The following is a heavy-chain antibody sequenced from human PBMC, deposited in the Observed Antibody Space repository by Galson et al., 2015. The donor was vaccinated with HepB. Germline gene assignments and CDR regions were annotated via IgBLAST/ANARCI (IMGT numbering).Heavy chain of an antibody. D-gene: IGHD3-10*01. J-gene: IGHJ3*02. V-gene: IGHV1-46*01. CDR1: GYTFTSYC. CDR2: MNPSGGST. CDR3: ARAMKLSPNAFDI. Sequence: SVKVSCKASGYTFTSYCMHWVRQAPGQGLEWMGLMNPSGGSTSYAQKFQGRVTMTRDTPTSTVYMELSSLRSEDTAVYFCARAMKLSPNAFDIWGQGTMVTVSS.